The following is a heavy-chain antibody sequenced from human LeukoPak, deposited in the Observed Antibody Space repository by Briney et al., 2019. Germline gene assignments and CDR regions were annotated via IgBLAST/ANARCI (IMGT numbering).Heavy chain of an antibody. CDR1: GYTFTDYF. D-gene: IGHD1-26*01. J-gene: IGHJ4*02. CDR3: AREPNEIIREFDS. V-gene: IGHV1-2*06. Sequence: GASVKVSCKASGYTFTDYFIHWVRQAPGQGLEWMGRIKCNSEDINTRYAQKFQGRVTMTWDTSISAVYMELIRLTSDDTAVYYCAREPNEIIREFDSWGQGTLVTVTS. CDR2: IKCNSEDI.